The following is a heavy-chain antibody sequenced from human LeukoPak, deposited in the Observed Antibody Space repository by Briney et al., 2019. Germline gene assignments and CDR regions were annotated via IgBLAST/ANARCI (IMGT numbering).Heavy chain of an antibody. D-gene: IGHD1-26*01. J-gene: IGHJ2*01. Sequence: GASVKVSCKASGYTFTGYYMHWVRQAPGQGLEWMGWINPNSGGTNYAQKFQGRVTMTRDTSISTAYMELSRLRSDDTAVYYCARERIVGATLRYWYFDLWGRGTLVTVSS. CDR3: ARERIVGATLRYWYFDL. CDR2: INPNSGGT. V-gene: IGHV1-2*02. CDR1: GYTFTGYY.